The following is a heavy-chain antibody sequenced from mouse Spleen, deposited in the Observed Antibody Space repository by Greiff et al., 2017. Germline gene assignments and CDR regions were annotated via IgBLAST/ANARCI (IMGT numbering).Heavy chain of an antibody. J-gene: IGHJ1*01. Sequence: QVQLQQSGPELVKPGASVTISCKASGYAFSSSWMTWVKQRPGKGLEWIGRIYPGDGDTNYNGKFKGKATLTADKSSSTAYMQLSSLTSEDSAVYFCASPITTVDWYFDVWGAGTTVTVSS. V-gene: IGHV1-82*01. D-gene: IGHD1-1*01. CDR2: IYPGDGDT. CDR1: GYAFSSSW. CDR3: ASPITTVDWYFDV.